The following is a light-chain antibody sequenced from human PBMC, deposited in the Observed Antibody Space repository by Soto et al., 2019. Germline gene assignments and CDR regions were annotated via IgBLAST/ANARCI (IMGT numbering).Light chain of an antibody. Sequence: EIVLTQSPATLSLSPGERATLSCRASQSVSSYLAWYQQRPGQAPRLLIYDASKRATGIPAKFSGSGSGTDFTLTISTLEPEDFVVYYCQQRSNWPPTFGGGTKVEIK. V-gene: IGKV3-11*01. CDR2: DAS. J-gene: IGKJ4*01. CDR1: QSVSSY. CDR3: QQRSNWPPT.